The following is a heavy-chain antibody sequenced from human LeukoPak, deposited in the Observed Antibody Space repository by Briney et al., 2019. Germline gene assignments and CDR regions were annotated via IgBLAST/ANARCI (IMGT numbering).Heavy chain of an antibody. Sequence: SETLSLTCTVSGGSISSSSYYWGWIRQPPGKGLEWIGSIYYSGSTYYNPSLKSRVTISVDTSKNQFSLKLSSVTAADTAVYYCARITYGDSSGYSFDYWGQGTLVTVSS. D-gene: IGHD3-22*01. J-gene: IGHJ4*02. CDR2: IYYSGST. CDR3: ARITYGDSSGYSFDY. V-gene: IGHV4-39*01. CDR1: GGSISSSSYY.